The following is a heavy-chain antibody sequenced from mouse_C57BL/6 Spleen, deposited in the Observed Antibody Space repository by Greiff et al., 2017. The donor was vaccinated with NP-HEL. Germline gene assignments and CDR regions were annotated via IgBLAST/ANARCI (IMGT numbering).Heavy chain of an antibody. CDR2: ISYDGSN. J-gene: IGHJ2*01. CDR1: GYSITSGYY. Sequence: VQLKESGPGLVKPSQSLSLTCSVTGYSITSGYYWNWIRQFPGNKLEWMGYISYDGSNNYNPSLKNRISITRDTSKNQFFLKLNSVTTEDTATYYCATSPLDWWGQGTTLTVSS. V-gene: IGHV3-6*01. CDR3: ATSPLDW.